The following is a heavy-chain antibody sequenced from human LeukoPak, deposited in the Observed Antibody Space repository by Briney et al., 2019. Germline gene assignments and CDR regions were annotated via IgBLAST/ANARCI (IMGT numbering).Heavy chain of an antibody. J-gene: IGHJ5*02. Sequence: SETLSLTCAVYGGSFSGYYWSWIRHPPGKGLEWIGEINHSGSTNYNPSLKSRVTISVDTSKNQFSLKLSSVTAADTAVYYCARGRQTPTYNWFDPWGQGTLVTVSS. V-gene: IGHV4-34*01. CDR3: ARGRQTPTYNWFDP. CDR1: GGSFSGYY. CDR2: INHSGST.